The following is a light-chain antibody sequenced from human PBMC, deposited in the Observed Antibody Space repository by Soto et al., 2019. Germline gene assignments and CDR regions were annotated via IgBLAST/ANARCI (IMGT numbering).Light chain of an antibody. V-gene: IGLV1-47*02. CDR2: SDN. CDR1: DSNIGVHF. J-gene: IGLJ2*01. CDR3: AGWDVGLTGVV. Sequence: QSVLTQPPSASGTPGQRVTISCSGSDSNIGVHFVYWYQQVPGTAPKLLIYSDNQRPSGVPERFSGSKSGTSASLAISGLRSEDESHYYSAGWDVGLTGVVFGGGTKLTVL.